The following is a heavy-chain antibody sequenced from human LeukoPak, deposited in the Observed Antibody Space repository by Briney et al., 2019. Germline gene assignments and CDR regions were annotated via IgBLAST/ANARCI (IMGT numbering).Heavy chain of an antibody. Sequence: GASVKVSCKASGYTFTGYYMHWVRQAPGQGLEWMGWINPNSGGTNYAQKFQGRVTMTRDTSISTAYMELSRLRSDDTAVYYCARAGPSSMIVVVISYYFDYWGQGTLVTVSS. J-gene: IGHJ4*02. V-gene: IGHV1-2*02. CDR2: INPNSGGT. CDR1: GYTFTGYY. CDR3: ARAGPSSMIVVVISYYFDY. D-gene: IGHD3-22*01.